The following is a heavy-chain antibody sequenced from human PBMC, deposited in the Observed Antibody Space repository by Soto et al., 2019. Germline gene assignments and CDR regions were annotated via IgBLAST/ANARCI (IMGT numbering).Heavy chain of an antibody. D-gene: IGHD3-16*01. CDR3: WGEGFGMDV. CDR2: IDPSESYS. CDR1: GFSFANYW. Sequence: GESLKISCTGSGFSFANYWINWVRQMAVKGLEWMGRIDPSESYSNYSPSFQGHVTISADKYINTAYLQWSSLKASDTAMYYCWGEGFGMDVSAQGRRVTVSS. V-gene: IGHV5-10-1*01. J-gene: IGHJ6*02.